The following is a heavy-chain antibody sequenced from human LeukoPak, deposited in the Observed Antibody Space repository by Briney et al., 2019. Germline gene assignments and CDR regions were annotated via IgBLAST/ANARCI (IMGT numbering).Heavy chain of an antibody. Sequence: GGSLRLSCAASGFTFSSYAMSWVRQAPGKGLEWVSATSGSGGSTYYADSVKGRFTISRDNSKNTLYLQMNSLRAEDTAVYYCARGRITMVRGVRVGLYYFDYWGQGTLVTVSS. J-gene: IGHJ4*02. D-gene: IGHD3-10*01. CDR3: ARGRITMVRGVRVGLYYFDY. CDR2: TSGSGGST. V-gene: IGHV3-23*01. CDR1: GFTFSSYA.